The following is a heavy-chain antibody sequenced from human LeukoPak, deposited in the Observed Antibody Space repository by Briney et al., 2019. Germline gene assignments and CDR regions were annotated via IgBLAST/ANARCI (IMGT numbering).Heavy chain of an antibody. D-gene: IGHD4-23*01. CDR2: IYSSGST. Sequence: GGSLRLSCAASGFNVSNNYMTWVRQAPGKGLEWVSLIYSSGSTYYADSVKGRFTISRDNSENTLYLQVNSLRAEDTAVYYCARRGDGGRSFDYWGQGTLVTVSS. V-gene: IGHV3-53*01. J-gene: IGHJ4*02. CDR3: ARRGDGGRSFDY. CDR1: GFNVSNNY.